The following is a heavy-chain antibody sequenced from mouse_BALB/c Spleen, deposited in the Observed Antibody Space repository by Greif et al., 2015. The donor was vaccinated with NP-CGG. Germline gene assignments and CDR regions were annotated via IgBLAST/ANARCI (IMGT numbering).Heavy chain of an antibody. V-gene: IGHV1-7*01. Sequence: VHLVESGAELAKPGASVKMSCKASGYTFTSYWMHWVKQRPGQGLEWIGYINPTTAYTEYNQKFKDKATLTADKSSSAAYMQLSRLTSEDSAVYYCARDGGNYVLFDYWGQGTTLTVSS. CDR2: INPTTAYT. CDR1: GYTFTSYW. J-gene: IGHJ2*01. D-gene: IGHD1-1*02. CDR3: ARDGGNYVLFDY.